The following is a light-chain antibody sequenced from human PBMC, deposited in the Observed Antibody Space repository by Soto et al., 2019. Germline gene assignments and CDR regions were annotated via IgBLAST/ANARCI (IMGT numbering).Light chain of an antibody. J-gene: IGKJ5*01. CDR2: ATS. V-gene: IGKV3-15*01. Sequence: EIVLTQSPATLYVSPGERATLSCRASQSLSSNVAWYQQRPGQAPRLLIYATSSRASDVPARFSGGGSGTEFTLTIASLQSEDFAIYYCQQYNSYPTFGQGTRLEIK. CDR3: QQYNSYPT. CDR1: QSLSSN.